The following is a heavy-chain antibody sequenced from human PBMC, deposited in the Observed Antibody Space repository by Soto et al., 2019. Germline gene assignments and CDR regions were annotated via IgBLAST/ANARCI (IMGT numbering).Heavy chain of an antibody. V-gene: IGHV4-34*01. CDR3: ARAPGGYGSGRPDDY. D-gene: IGHD3-10*01. Sequence: SETLSLTCAVYGGSFSGYYWSWIRQPPGKGLEWIGEINHSGSTYYNPSLKSRVTISVDTSKNQFSLKLSSVTAADTAVYYCARAPGGYGSGRPDDYRGQGTLVTVSS. CDR1: GGSFSGYY. CDR2: INHSGST. J-gene: IGHJ4*02.